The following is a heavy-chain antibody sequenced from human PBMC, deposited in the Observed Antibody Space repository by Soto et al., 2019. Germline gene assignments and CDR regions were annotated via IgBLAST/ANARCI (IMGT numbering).Heavy chain of an antibody. CDR1: GYTFTSYY. Sequence: ASVNVSFKASGYTFTSYYIHWVRQAPGQGLEWTGIINPSGGSTIYAQKFQGRVTMTRDTSTSTVYMDLSSLRSEDTAVYYCAGGHYEGDYYGMDVWGQGTTVTVSS. J-gene: IGHJ6*02. CDR3: AGGHYEGDYYGMDV. V-gene: IGHV1-46*01. CDR2: INPSGGST. D-gene: IGHD3-22*01.